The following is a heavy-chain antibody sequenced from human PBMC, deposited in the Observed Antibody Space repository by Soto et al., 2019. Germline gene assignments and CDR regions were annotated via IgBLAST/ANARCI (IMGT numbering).Heavy chain of an antibody. CDR2: TSFSGYT. V-gene: IGHV4-30-4*01. CDR1: GDSVSGGDSY. Sequence: QVQLQESGPGLVKPSQTLSLTCTVSGDSVSGGDSYWSWIRQPPGKALEWIGYTSFSGYTSYTPSLKSRVTISVDMTKSQFSLRLTSVTVADTAIYYCVRGGNPYHYATSGPGTFDKWGQGTLVSVSS. D-gene: IGHD3-22*01. CDR3: VRGGNPYHYATSGPGTFDK. J-gene: IGHJ4*02.